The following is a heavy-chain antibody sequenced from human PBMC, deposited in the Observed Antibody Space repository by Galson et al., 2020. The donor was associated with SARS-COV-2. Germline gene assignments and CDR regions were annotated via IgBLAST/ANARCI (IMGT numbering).Heavy chain of an antibody. Sequence: SETLSLTCTVSGGSISSGSYYWSWIRQPAGKGLEWIGRIYTSGSTNYNPSLKSRVTISVDTSKNQFSLKLSSVTAADTAVYYCARDTPIAVAVGTEYYFDYWGQGTLVTVSS. CDR1: GGSISSGSYY. V-gene: IGHV4-61*02. J-gene: IGHJ4*02. CDR3: ARDTPIAVAVGTEYYFDY. D-gene: IGHD6-19*01. CDR2: IYTSGST.